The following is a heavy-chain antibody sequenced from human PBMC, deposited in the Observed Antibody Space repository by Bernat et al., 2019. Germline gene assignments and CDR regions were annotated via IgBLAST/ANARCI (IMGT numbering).Heavy chain of an antibody. CDR3: AGVPGGDDSGSDLSGSSGPIDV. Sequence: QVQLVESGGGVVKPGGSLRLSCAASGFTFSSYGMRWVRQAPGKGLEWVADISYDGSNKYYADSVKGRFTISRDNAKNTLYLQMNSLRAEDTAVYYCAGVPGGDDSGSDLSGSSGPIDVWGQGTLVTVSS. V-gene: IGHV3-33*01. J-gene: IGHJ4*03. CDR1: GFTFSSYG. D-gene: IGHD5-12*01. CDR2: ISYDGSNK.